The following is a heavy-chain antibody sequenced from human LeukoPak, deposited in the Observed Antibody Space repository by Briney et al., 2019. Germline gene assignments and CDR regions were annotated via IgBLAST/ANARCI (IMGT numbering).Heavy chain of an antibody. CDR3: ASVMGALITDSYYFDY. D-gene: IGHD1-26*01. CDR1: GFTFSSYG. J-gene: IGHJ4*02. CDR2: ISYDGSNK. V-gene: IGHV3-30*03. Sequence: GGSLRLSCAASGFTFSSYGMHWVRQAPGKGLEWVAVISYDGSNKYYADSVKGRFTISRDNSKNTLYLQMNSLRAEDTAVYYCASVMGALITDSYYFDYWGQGTLVTVSS.